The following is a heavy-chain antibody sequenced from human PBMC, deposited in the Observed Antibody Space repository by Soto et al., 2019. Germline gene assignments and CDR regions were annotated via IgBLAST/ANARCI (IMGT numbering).Heavy chain of an antibody. CDR3: ASNKDSGGQHAFDI. J-gene: IGHJ3*02. CDR2: IYSGDSDT. Sequence: PGESLKSSCKGSGYSFTSEWIGWVNEMPGKGVEWLGIIYSGDSDTRYSTSFQGQVTISADKSISTAYLQWSSLKASDTAMYYCASNKDSGGQHAFDICRQGTMVT. D-gene: IGHD1-26*01. CDR1: GYSFTSEW. V-gene: IGHV5-51*07.